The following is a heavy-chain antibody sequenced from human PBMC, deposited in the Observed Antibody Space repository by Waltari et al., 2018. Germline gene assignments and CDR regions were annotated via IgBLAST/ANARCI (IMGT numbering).Heavy chain of an antibody. D-gene: IGHD3-16*01. CDR1: GCTRPVSY. J-gene: IGHJ5*02. CDR2: INPNSGGT. V-gene: IGHV1-2*02. Sequence: QGQLVRSGDEVKNPGSLGKVCCKAAGCTRPVSYIPWVRRDPGQGLEWMGWINPNSGGTNYAQKFQGRVTMTRDTSISTAYMELSRLRSDDTAVYYCARDRTGGPPGGTFDPWGQGTLVTVSS. CDR3: ARDRTGGPPGGTFDP.